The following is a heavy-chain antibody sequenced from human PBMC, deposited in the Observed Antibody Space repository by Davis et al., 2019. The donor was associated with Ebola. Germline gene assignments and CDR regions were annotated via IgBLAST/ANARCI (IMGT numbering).Heavy chain of an antibody. Sequence: ASVKVSCKASGYTFTSYYMHWVRQAPGQGLEWMGIINPSGGSTSYAQKVQGRVNMTRDTSTSTVYIELSSLRSEDTAVYYCARDIVVVPAAILSYYYYGMDVWGQGATVTVSS. CDR3: ARDIVVVPAAILSYYYYGMDV. J-gene: IGHJ6*02. CDR1: GYTFTSYY. D-gene: IGHD2-2*01. CDR2: INPSGGST. V-gene: IGHV1-46*01.